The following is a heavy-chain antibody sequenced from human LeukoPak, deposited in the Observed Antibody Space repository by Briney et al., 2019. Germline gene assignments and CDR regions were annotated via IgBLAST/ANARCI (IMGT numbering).Heavy chain of an antibody. CDR3: ARDQTGYCSSTSCYSGMDV. D-gene: IGHD2-2*02. Sequence: SQTLSLTCAVPGGSISSGGYSWSWIRQPPGKGLEWIGYIYHSGSTYYNPSLKSRVTISVDRSKNQFSLKLSSVTAADTAVYYCARDQTGYCSSTSCYSGMDVWGQGTTVTVSS. J-gene: IGHJ6*02. CDR1: GGSISSGGYS. V-gene: IGHV4-30-2*01. CDR2: IYHSGST.